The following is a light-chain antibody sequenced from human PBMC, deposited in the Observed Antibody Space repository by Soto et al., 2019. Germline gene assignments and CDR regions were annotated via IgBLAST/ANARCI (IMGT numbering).Light chain of an antibody. CDR2: DDT. CDR3: HSYDNNLSGFG. CDR1: SSHIGSGSF. J-gene: IGLJ1*01. V-gene: IGLV1-40*01. Sequence: QCVLTQPPSVSGARGQRVTISCTGSSSHIGSGSFVHWYRQLPGTAPTLLIFDDTDRASGIPDRFSGSRSGTSASLAITGLQPEDEADYYCHSYDNNLSGFGFGTGTKGTVL.